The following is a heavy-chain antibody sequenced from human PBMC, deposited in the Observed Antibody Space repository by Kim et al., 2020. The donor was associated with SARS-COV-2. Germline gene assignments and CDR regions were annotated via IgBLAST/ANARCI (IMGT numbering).Heavy chain of an antibody. CDR3: VKDKVQAAGGRLDY. J-gene: IGHJ4*02. D-gene: IGHD6-13*01. CDR2: ISGSGAST. V-gene: IGHV3-23*01. CDR1: GFSFGSYA. Sequence: GGSLRLSCAASGFSFGSYAMTWVRQAPGKGLEWLSAISGSGASTYYADSVKGRFTISRDNSKNTLYLQMNSLRADDTAVYYCVKDKVQAAGGRLDYWGQGALVTVSS.